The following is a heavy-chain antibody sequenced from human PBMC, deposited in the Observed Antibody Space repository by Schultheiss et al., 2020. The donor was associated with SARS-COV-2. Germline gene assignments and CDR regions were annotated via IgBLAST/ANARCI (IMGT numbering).Heavy chain of an antibody. V-gene: IGHV4-59*08. CDR1: GGSISSYY. Sequence: SETLSLTCTVSGGSISSYYWSWIRQPPGKGLEWIGYIYYSGSTNYNPSLKSRVTISVDTSKNQFSLKLSSVTAADTAVYYCAMVVPAAISYYFDYWGQGTLVTVSS. D-gene: IGHD2-2*01. J-gene: IGHJ4*02. CDR3: AMVVPAAISYYFDY. CDR2: IYYSGST.